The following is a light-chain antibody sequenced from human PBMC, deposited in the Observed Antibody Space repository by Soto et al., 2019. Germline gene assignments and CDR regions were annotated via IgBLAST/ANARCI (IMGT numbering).Light chain of an antibody. V-gene: IGLV2-14*01. CDR2: EVS. CDR1: SSDVGGYNY. CDR3: SSPTSRSNDVV. J-gene: IGLJ2*01. Sequence: QSVLTQPASVSGSPGQSLTLSCTGTSSDVGGYNYVSWYQQHPGKAPKLLIFEVSNRPSGISTRFSGSKSGNTASLTISGLQAEDEADYYCSSPTSRSNDVVFGGGTKLTVL.